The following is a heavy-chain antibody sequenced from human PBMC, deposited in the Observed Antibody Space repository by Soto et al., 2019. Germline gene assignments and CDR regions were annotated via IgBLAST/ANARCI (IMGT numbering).Heavy chain of an antibody. CDR1: GGTFSSYA. Sequence: SVKVSCKASGGTFSSYAISWVRQAPGQGLEWMGGIIPIFGTANYAQKFQGRVTITADESTSTAYMELSSLRSEDTAVYYCARGRCSSTSCYLYGMDVWGQGTTVTVSS. V-gene: IGHV1-69*13. CDR3: ARGRCSSTSCYLYGMDV. J-gene: IGHJ6*02. D-gene: IGHD2-2*01. CDR2: IIPIFGTA.